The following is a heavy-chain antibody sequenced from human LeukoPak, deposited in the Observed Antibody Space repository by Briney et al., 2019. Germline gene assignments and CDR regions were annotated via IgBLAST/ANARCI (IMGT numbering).Heavy chain of an antibody. V-gene: IGHV3-43*01. CDR1: GFTFDDYT. CDR2: ISWDGGST. J-gene: IGHJ4*02. CDR3: AKDRTFDY. Sequence: GGSLRLSCAASGFTFDDYTMHWVRQAPGKGLEWVSLISWDGGSTYYADSVKGRFTITRDNSRNSLYLQMNSLRTEDTALYYCAKDRTFDYWGQGTLVTVSS.